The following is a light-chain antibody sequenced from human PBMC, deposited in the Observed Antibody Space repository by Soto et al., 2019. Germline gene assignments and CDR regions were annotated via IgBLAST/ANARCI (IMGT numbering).Light chain of an antibody. Sequence: ENVLTQSPGTLSLSPGERATLSCRASQSVTSSYLAWYQQKPGQAPRLLIYSASSRATGVPDRFSGSGSAKDFTLTISRVEPEDFAVYYCQQYGSSRNTFGQGTKVDIK. V-gene: IGKV3-20*01. CDR3: QQYGSSRNT. J-gene: IGKJ2*01. CDR1: QSVTSSY. CDR2: SAS.